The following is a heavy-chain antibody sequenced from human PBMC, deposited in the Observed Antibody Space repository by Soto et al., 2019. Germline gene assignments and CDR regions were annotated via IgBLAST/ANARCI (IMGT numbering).Heavy chain of an antibody. D-gene: IGHD2-21*02. Sequence: GGSLRLSCEASGFTISGCSMNWFRQAPGKGLEWLAYITIRTGNTVYADSVRGRFTISADNAENSVFLQMNSLRAEDTAVYYYARDLWRIVVVTATHWFDPWGQGTLVTVST. CDR3: ARDLWRIVVVTATHWFDP. CDR2: ITIRTGNT. CDR1: GFTISGCS. V-gene: IGHV3-48*01. J-gene: IGHJ5*02.